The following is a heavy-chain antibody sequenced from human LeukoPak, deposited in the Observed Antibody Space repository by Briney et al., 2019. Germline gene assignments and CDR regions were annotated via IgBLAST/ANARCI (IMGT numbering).Heavy chain of an antibody. V-gene: IGHV1-69*13. CDR3: ARTGLRFLEWLLDY. CDR2: TIPIFGTA. D-gene: IGHD3-3*01. Sequence: GASVKVSCKASGGTFSSYAISWVRQAPGQGLEWMGGTIPIFGTANYAQKFQGRVTITADESTSTAYMELSSLRSEDTAVYYCARTGLRFLEWLLDYWGQGTLVTVSS. CDR1: GGTFSSYA. J-gene: IGHJ4*02.